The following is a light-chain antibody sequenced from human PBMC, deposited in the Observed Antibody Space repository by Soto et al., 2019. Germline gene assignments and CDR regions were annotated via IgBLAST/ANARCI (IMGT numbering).Light chain of an antibody. CDR1: SSDVGGYNY. CDR2: EVT. J-gene: IGLJ2*01. Sequence: QSALTQPPAASGSPGQSVAISCSGTSSDVGGYNYVSWYQQYPGKAPKLMIYEVTKRPSGVPDRFSGSKSGNTASLTVSGLQAEDEADYYCSSYGGNNNLLFGGGTKLPVL. CDR3: SSYGGNNNLL. V-gene: IGLV2-8*01.